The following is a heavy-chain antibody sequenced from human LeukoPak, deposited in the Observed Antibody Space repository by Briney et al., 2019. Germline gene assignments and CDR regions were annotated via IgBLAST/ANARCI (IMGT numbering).Heavy chain of an antibody. D-gene: IGHD1-26*01. CDR2: LRGNCET. V-gene: IGHV3-23*01. Sequence: PGGSLRLSCTASGFPFSNYPMSSVRQAPARGPEWVSSLRGNCETFYADSVKGRCTLSRDDSRHTVYLQLNDLRAEDTGIYYCAKARWVSKADAVWRGQGTQVTVSS. J-gene: IGHJ4*02. CDR1: GFPFSNYP. CDR3: AKARWVSKADAVW.